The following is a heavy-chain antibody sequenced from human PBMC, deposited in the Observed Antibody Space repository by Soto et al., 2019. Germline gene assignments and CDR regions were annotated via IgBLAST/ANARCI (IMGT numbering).Heavy chain of an antibody. CDR2: IKSKTDGGTT. CDR3: TTDPHSTGTKY. CDR1: GFSFNDAW. D-gene: IGHD1-1*01. J-gene: IGHJ4*02. V-gene: IGHV3-15*01. Sequence: PGGSLRLSCAAFGFSFNDAWMTWVRQSPGAGLEWVGRIKSKTDGGTTDYAAPVRGRFAISRDASKTTVYLQMNRLKTEDTAVYYCTTDPHSTGTKYWGQGTLVTVS.